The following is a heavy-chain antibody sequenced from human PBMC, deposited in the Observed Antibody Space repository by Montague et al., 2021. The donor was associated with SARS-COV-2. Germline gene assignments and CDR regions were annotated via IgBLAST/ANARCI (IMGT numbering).Heavy chain of an antibody. J-gene: IGHJ6*03. V-gene: IGHV4-61*01. Sequence: SETLSLTCTVSGGSVSSGSFYWSWIRQPPGKGLELIGYIYYTGSXNYNPSLKSRVTISVDTSKNQFSLKLSSVTAADTAVYYCARARQDVVVPALGIGAYYYYYYMDVWDKGTTVTVSS. CDR3: ARARQDVVVPALGIGAYYYYYYMDV. CDR1: GGSVSSGSFY. D-gene: IGHD2-2*01. CDR2: IYYTGSX.